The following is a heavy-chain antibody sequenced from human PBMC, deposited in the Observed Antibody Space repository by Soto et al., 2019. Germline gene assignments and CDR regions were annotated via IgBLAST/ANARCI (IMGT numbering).Heavy chain of an antibody. V-gene: IGHV1-8*01. CDR1: GYTFSDFD. CDR3: ARGNPFNYAGFDV. D-gene: IGHD3-16*01. J-gene: IGHJ6*02. Sequence: VASVKVSCKASGYTFSDFDINWLRQASGQGPEWMGWMNAKSGDTFFPQRFQGKFSMTWDTSLSTAYMEVGSLTSDDTAIYYCARGNPFNYAGFDVWGQGTTVTVSS. CDR2: MNAKSGDT.